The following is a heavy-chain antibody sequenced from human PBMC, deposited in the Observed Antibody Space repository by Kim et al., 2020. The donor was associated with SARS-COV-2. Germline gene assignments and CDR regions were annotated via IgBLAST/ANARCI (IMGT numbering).Heavy chain of an antibody. CDR1: GYTFTSYA. CDR3: AGYIAAAGNYYYYGMDV. Sequence: ASVKVSCKASGYTFTSYAMNWVRQAPGQGLEWMGWINTNTGNPTYAQGFTGRFVFSLDTSVSTAYLQISSLKAEDTAMYYCAGYIAAAGNYYYYGMDVWGQGTTVTGS. D-gene: IGHD6-13*01. J-gene: IGHJ6*02. V-gene: IGHV7-4-1*02. CDR2: INTNTGNP.